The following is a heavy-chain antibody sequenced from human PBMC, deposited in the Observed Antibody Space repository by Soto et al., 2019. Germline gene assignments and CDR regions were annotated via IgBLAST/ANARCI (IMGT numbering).Heavy chain of an antibody. CDR3: ATDHCSGGACCEDHFHY. V-gene: IGHV1-69*01. J-gene: IGHJ4*02. CDR2: ILPIFDTP. CDR1: GDTFSSHL. D-gene: IGHD2-15*01. Sequence: QVQLVQSGAEVKKPGSSVKVSCKASGDTFSSHLISWVRQAPGQGLEWMGGILPIFDTPKYAQRFQGRVTFTADESSSTASMELRSLTSEDTAVYYCATDHCSGGACCEDHFHYWGQGTLVTVSS.